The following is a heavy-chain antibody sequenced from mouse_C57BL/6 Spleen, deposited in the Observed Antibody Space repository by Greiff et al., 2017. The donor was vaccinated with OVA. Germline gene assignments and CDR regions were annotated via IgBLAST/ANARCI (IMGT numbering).Heavy chain of an antibody. CDR2: ISDGGSYT. CDR3: YRDHDSPFAD. J-gene: IGHJ3*01. CDR1: GFTFSSYA. V-gene: IGHV5-4*01. Sequence: EVQGVESGGGLVKPGGSLKLSCAASGFTFSSYAMSWVRQTPEKRLEWVATISDGGSYTYYPDNVKGRFTISRDNAKNNLYLQMSHLTSEDTAMYYCYRDHDSPFADWGQGTLVTVSA. D-gene: IGHD2-4*01.